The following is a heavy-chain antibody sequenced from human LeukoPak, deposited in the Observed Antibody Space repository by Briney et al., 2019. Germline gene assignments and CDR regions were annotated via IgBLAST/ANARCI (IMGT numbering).Heavy chain of an antibody. Sequence: GGSLRLSCAAPGFTFSNYAVSWVRQAPGKGLEWVSAFSGSGVSTYYADSVKGRFTISRDNSKNTLYLQMNSLRAEDTAVYYCAKAGSMATPTPYYFDYWGQGTLVTVSS. CDR1: GFTFSNYA. CDR2: FSGSGVST. CDR3: AKAGSMATPTPYYFDY. J-gene: IGHJ4*02. V-gene: IGHV3-23*01. D-gene: IGHD5-24*01.